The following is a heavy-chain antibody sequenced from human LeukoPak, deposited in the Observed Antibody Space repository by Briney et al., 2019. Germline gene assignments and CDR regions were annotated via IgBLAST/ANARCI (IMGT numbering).Heavy chain of an antibody. CDR2: IYYTGTT. V-gene: IGHV4-59*08. D-gene: IGHD1-26*01. CDR3: ARHVGGASYFGPIDY. J-gene: IGHJ4*02. Sequence: PSETLSLTCTVSGDSVTGYYFSWIRQPPGRGLEWIGYIYYTGTTRYNPSLKSRVNISIDRSKKQLSLKLSSVTAADTAIYYCARHVGGASYFGPIDYWGQGTLVTVSS. CDR1: GDSVTGYY.